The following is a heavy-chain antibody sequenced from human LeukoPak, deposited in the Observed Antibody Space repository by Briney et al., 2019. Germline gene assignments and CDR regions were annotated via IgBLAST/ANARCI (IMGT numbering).Heavy chain of an antibody. J-gene: IGHJ3*02. CDR3: ARDNSSSWTRDAFDI. CDR1: GYTFTSCY. CDR2: ISPNSGGT. Sequence: ASVKVTCKASGYTFTSCYMDGVRQPRARGREGMGCISPNSGGTNYAQKFQGRVTMTRDTSISTAYMELSRLRSDDTAVYYCARDNSSSWTRDAFDIWGQGTMVTVSS. V-gene: IGHV1-2*02. D-gene: IGHD6-13*01.